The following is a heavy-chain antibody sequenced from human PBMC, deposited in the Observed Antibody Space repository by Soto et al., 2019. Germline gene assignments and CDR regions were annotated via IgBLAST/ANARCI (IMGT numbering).Heavy chain of an antibody. D-gene: IGHD2-2*01. V-gene: IGHV3-11*01. J-gene: IGHJ5*02. CDR2: ISGSGTTT. Sequence: GGSLRLSCAASGFIFSDYYISWIRRAPGKGLEWVAYISGSGTTTYYAASVKGRFTISRDNAKNSLYPQMNSLRAEDTAVYYCAKDLVVVPAAMLGWLDPWGQGILVTVSS. CDR3: AKDLVVVPAAMLGWLDP. CDR1: GFIFSDYY.